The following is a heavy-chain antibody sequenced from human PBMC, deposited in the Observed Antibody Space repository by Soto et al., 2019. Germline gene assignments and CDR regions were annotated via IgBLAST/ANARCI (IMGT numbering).Heavy chain of an antibody. D-gene: IGHD6-13*01. J-gene: IGHJ6*02. CDR1: GGSISSGGYY. V-gene: IGHV4-31*03. CDR3: ARDQAAAGRMYYYYYYGMDV. CDR2: IYYSGST. Sequence: QVQLQESGPGLVKPSQTLSLTCTVSGGSISSGGYYWSWIRQHPGKGLEWIGYIYYSGSTYYNPSLKSRVTISVDTSKNQFSLKLSSVTAADTAVYYCARDQAAAGRMYYYYYYGMDVWGQGTTVTVSS.